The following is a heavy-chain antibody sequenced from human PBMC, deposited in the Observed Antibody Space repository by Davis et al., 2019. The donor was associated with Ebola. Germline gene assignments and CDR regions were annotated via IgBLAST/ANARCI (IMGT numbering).Heavy chain of an antibody. CDR1: GFTFDDYA. Sequence: GGSLRLSCAASGFTFDDYAMHWVRQAPGKGLEWVSGISWNSGSIGYADSVKGRFTISRDNAKNSLYLQMNSLRAEDMALYYCAKGAYQLLSGNFDYWGQGTLVTVSS. CDR2: ISWNSGSI. V-gene: IGHV3-9*03. CDR3: AKGAYQLLSGNFDY. D-gene: IGHD2-2*01. J-gene: IGHJ4*02.